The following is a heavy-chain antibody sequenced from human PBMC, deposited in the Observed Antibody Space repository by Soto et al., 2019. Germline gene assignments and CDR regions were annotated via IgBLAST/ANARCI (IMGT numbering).Heavy chain of an antibody. CDR1: GGTFSSYA. CDR3: ARIFWSGPTYYYYGMDV. D-gene: IGHD3-3*01. V-gene: IGHV1-69*01. CDR2: IITIFGTA. Sequence: QVQLVQSGAEVKKPGSSVKVSCKASGGTFSSYAISWVRQAPGQGLEWMGGIITIFGTANYAQKFQGRVTITADESTSTAYMELSSVRSEDTAVYYCARIFWSGPTYYYYGMDVWGQGTTVTVSS. J-gene: IGHJ6*02.